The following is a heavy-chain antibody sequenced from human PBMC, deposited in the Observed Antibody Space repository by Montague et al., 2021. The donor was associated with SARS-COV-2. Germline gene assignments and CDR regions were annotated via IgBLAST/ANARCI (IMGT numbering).Heavy chain of an antibody. Sequence: CAISGDSVSSNGAAWNWIRQSPSRGLEWLGRTYYRSKWYNDYAVSVKSRITISPDTSKNQFSLQLNSVTPEDTAVYYCARGGWGAPGTGRLFDYWGQGTLVTVSS. V-gene: IGHV6-1*01. CDR2: TYYRSKWYN. D-gene: IGHD3-10*01. J-gene: IGHJ4*02. CDR3: ARGGWGAPGTGRLFDY. CDR1: GDSVSSNGAA.